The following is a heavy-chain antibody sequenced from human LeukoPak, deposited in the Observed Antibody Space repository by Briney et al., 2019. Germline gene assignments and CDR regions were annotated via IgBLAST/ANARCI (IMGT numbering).Heavy chain of an antibody. CDR2: ISGSGGST. D-gene: IGHD1-26*01. CDR3: AKAYFMGATTGWFDP. Sequence: APGXXXEWVSAISGSGGSTYYADSVKGRFTISRDNSKNTLYLQMNSLRAEDTAVYYCAKAYFMGATTGWFDPWGQGTLVTVSS. V-gene: IGHV3-23*01. J-gene: IGHJ5*02.